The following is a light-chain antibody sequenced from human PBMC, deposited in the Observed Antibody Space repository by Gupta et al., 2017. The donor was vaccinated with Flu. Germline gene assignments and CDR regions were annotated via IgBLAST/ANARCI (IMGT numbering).Light chain of an antibody. Sequence: FLLTQPHSVSESPGQPVTISCTLSSGSIARHLVQWSQQRPRIAPTTVIYEDYKRPAGVPDRCSGSIDSSSNAASLTISGLKTEDDADYYCQSDDNYNPWVFGGGTKLTVL. V-gene: IGLV6-57*03. J-gene: IGLJ3*02. CDR3: QSDDNYNPWV. CDR2: EDY. CDR1: SGSIARHL.